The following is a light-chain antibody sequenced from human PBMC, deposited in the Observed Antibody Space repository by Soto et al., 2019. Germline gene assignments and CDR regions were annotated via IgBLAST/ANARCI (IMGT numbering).Light chain of an antibody. CDR3: QKFNTAPLT. CDR1: QDISVY. CDR2: SAS. V-gene: IGKV1-27*01. Sequence: DIQMTRSPSSLSASVGDRVTITCRASQDISVYLAWYQQKPGKVPKLLIYSASTLQSGVPSRFSGSGSGTDFTLTISSLQPEDGATYFCQKFNTAPLTFGQGTRLEIK. J-gene: IGKJ5*01.